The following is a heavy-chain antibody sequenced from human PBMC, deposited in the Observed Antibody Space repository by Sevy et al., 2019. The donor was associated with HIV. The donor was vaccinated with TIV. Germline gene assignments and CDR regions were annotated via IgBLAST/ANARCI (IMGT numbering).Heavy chain of an antibody. CDR2: ISWDGGST. J-gene: IGHJ4*02. CDR3: AKDATECSSTSCYYDY. CDR1: GFTFDDYT. D-gene: IGHD2-2*01. V-gene: IGHV3-43*01. Sequence: GGSLRLSCAASGFTFDDYTMHWVRQAPGKGLEWVSLISWDGGSTYYADSVKGRFTISRDNSKNSLYLQMNSLRTEETALYYCAKDATECSSTSCYYDYWGQGTLVTVSS.